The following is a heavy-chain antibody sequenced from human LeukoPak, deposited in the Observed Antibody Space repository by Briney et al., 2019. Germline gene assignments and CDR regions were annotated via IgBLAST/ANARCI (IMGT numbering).Heavy chain of an antibody. CDR3: ARDGVFRFEVGDVYYYYMDV. Sequence: ASVKASCKASGYIFTGYYIHWVRQAPGQGREWMGWINPNSGDTKYAKKLQGRVTMTRDTSNNTVYMDLTRLIFDDTAMYYCARDGVFRFEVGDVYYYYMDVWGKGTTVIISS. CDR2: INPNSGDT. CDR1: GYIFTGYY. D-gene: IGHD2-21*02. V-gene: IGHV1-2*02. J-gene: IGHJ6*03.